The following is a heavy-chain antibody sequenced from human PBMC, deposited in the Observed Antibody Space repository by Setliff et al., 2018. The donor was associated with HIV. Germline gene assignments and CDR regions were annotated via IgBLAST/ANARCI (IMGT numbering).Heavy chain of an antibody. Sequence: PGGSLRLSCAASGFTFSSYWMSWVRQAPGKGLEWVANIKQEGSEKYYVDSVKGRFTISGDNAMNSLYLQMNILRVEDTAVYYCATDXXXXGGTESLDSWXXXTLVTVSS. CDR2: IKQEGSEK. CDR1: GFTFSSYW. D-gene: IGHD1-26*01. V-gene: IGHV3-7*03. J-gene: IGHJ5*01. CDR3: ATDXXXXGGTESLDS.